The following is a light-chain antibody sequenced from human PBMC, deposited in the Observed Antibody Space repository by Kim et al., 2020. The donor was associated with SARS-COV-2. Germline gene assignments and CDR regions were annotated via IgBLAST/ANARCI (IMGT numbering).Light chain of an antibody. J-gene: IGLJ3*02. CDR1: SSDVGGYNY. V-gene: IGLV2-14*01. CDR2: DVS. CDR3: SSYTSSSTWV. Sequence: QSALTQPASVSGSPGQSITISCTGTSSDVGGYNYVSWYQQHPGKAPKLMTYDVSKRPSGVSNRFSGSKSGNTASLTISGLQAEDVADYYCSSYTSSSTWVFGGGTQLTVL.